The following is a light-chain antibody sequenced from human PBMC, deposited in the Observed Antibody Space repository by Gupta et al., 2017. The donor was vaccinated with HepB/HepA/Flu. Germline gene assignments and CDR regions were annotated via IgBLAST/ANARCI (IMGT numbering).Light chain of an antibody. J-gene: IGLJ2*01. CDR1: KLGNNY. CDR2: QDT. V-gene: IGLV3-1*01. Sequence: SYELTQPPSVSVSPGQTASIPCSGDKLGNNYTSWYQQKPVHSPVLVIYQDTKRPSGIPGRFSGSNSGNTATLTISGTQAMDEADYYCQAGDSSTHVVFGGGTRLTVL. CDR3: QAGDSSTHVV.